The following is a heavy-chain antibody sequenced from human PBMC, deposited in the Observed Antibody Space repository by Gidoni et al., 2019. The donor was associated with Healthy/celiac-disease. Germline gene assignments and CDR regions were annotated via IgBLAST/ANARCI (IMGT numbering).Heavy chain of an antibody. CDR3: AKDRATRGYYYYYYGMDV. CDR1: GFTFSRYV. D-gene: IGHD1-26*01. CDR2: ISDDGSNK. V-gene: IGHV3-30*18. Sequence: QVQLVESGGGVVQPGRSLSLSCAASGFTFSRYVLHWVRQAPGKGLEWVAVISDDGSNKYYADSVKGRFTISRDNSKNTLYLQMNSLRAEDTAVYYCAKDRATRGYYYYYYGMDVWGQGTTVTVSS. J-gene: IGHJ6*02.